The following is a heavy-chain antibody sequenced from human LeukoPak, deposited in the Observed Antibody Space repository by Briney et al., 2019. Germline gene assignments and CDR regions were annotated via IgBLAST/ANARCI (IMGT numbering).Heavy chain of an antibody. CDR2: SNPIFGTT. CDR3: ARGTTVTTAVLVPNDAFDI. J-gene: IGHJ3*02. Sequence: SVKVSCKASGGAIKGYAINWERQAPGQGLEWMGGSNPIFGTTNFAPKFQGRVTIAADESTSTAYMELTSLKSEDTAVYYCARGTTVTTAVLVPNDAFDIWGQGTMVTVSS. V-gene: IGHV1-69*13. CDR1: GGAIKGYA. D-gene: IGHD4-17*01.